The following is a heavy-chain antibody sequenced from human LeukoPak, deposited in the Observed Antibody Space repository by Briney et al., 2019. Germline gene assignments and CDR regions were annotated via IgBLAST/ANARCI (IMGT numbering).Heavy chain of an antibody. CDR1: GYSFTSYW. V-gene: IGHV5-51*01. Sequence: GGSLKISCKGSGYSFTSYWIGWVRQMPGKGLEWMGIIYPGDSDTRYSPSFKGQVTISADKSISTAYLQWSSLEASDTAMYFCARHWSSGWYYFDYWGQGTLVTVSS. D-gene: IGHD6-19*01. CDR2: IYPGDSDT. CDR3: ARHWSSGWYYFDY. J-gene: IGHJ4*02.